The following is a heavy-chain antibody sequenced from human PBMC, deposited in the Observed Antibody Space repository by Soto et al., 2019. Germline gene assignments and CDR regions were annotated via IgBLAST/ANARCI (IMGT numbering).Heavy chain of an antibody. CDR1: GFTFDDYA. Sequence: AGGSLRLSCAASGFTFDDYAMHWVRQAPGKGLEWVSGISWNSGSIGYADSVKGRFTISRDNAKNSLYLQMNSLRAEDTALYYCAKDLSFTQQLVRGYYYYGMDVWGQGTTVTVSS. V-gene: IGHV3-9*01. CDR3: AKDLSFTQQLVRGYYYYGMDV. J-gene: IGHJ6*02. D-gene: IGHD6-13*01. CDR2: ISWNSGSI.